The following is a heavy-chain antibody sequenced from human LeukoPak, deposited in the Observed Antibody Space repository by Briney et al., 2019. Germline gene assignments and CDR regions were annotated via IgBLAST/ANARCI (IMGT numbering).Heavy chain of an antibody. J-gene: IGHJ6*03. D-gene: IGHD4-17*01. CDR1: GYTFTSYG. Sequence: GASVKVSCKASGYTFTSYGISWVRQAPGQGLEWRGWISAYNGNTNYAQKLQGRVTMTTDTSTSTAYMELRSLRSDDTAVYYCAIWRRRDYVDYKLPGYYCYYYMDVWGKGTTVTVSS. CDR3: AIWRRRDYVDYKLPGYYCYYYMDV. V-gene: IGHV1-18*01. CDR2: ISAYNGNT.